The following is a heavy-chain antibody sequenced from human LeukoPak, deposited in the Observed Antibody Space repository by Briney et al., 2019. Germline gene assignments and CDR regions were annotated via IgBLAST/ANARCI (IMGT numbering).Heavy chain of an antibody. D-gene: IGHD5-24*01. Sequence: GSLRLSCTTSGFTFGDYTMTWVRQAPGKGLEWIGEINHSGSTNYNPSLKSRVTISVDTSKNQFSLKLSSVTAADTAVYYCVYMARAFDIWGQGTMVTVSS. CDR1: GFTFGDYT. V-gene: IGHV4-34*08. CDR2: INHSGST. J-gene: IGHJ3*02. CDR3: VYMARAFDI.